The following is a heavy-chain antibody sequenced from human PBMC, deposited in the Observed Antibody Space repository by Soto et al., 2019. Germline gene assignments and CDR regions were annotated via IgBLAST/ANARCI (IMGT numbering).Heavy chain of an antibody. CDR3: ARDREYYYDSSGNYYYHYGLDV. J-gene: IGHJ6*02. V-gene: IGHV1-18*04. CDR1: GYTFTDYG. Sequence: QVQLVESGAEVKKPGASVKVSCKASGYTFTDYGISWVRQAPGQGLEWMGWISGYNGNTKYAQKFQGRVPMTTDTPTNTAYMELGSLRSDDTAVYYCARDREYYYDSSGNYYYHYGLDVWGQGTTVTVS. CDR2: ISGYNGNT. D-gene: IGHD3-22*01.